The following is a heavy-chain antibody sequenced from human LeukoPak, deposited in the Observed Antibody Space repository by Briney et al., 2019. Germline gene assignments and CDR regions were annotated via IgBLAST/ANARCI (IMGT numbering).Heavy chain of an antibody. CDR2: INHSGST. CDR3: ARVWAGTTLYYYYYYMDV. D-gene: IGHD1-7*01. V-gene: IGHV4-34*01. J-gene: IGHJ6*03. Sequence: SETLSLTCAVYGGSFSGYYWSWIRQPPGKGLEWIGEINHSGSTNYNPSLKSRVTISVDTSKNQFSLKLSSVTAADTALYYCARVWAGTTLYYYYYYMDVWGKGTTVTVSS. CDR1: GGSFSGYY.